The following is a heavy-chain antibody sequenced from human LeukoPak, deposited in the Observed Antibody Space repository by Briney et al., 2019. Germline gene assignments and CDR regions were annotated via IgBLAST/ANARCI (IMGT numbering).Heavy chain of an antibody. CDR1: RFTFRSYS. V-gene: IGHV3-21*04. J-gene: IGHJ4*02. CDR3: ARAPMGTAPLY. D-gene: IGHD1/OR15-1a*01. Sequence: GGSLRLSCAASRFTFRSYSMNWVRQAPGKGLEWVSAIDPSSTYIYYADSVKGRFTISRDNAENSLYLQMNSLRFDDTAFYYCARAPMGTAPLYWGQGTLVTVSS. CDR2: IDPSSTYI.